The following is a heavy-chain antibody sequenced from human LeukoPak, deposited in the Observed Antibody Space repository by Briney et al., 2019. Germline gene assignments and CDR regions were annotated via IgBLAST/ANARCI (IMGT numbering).Heavy chain of an antibody. CDR1: GFTFSSYS. CDR2: ITASGTAM. J-gene: IGHJ4*02. CDR3: AKGHPGIVVVNTFLDY. Sequence: GGSLRLSCAASGFTFSSYSMNWVRQAPGKGLEWVSHITASGTAMFYADSVKGRFTISRDNAKNSLYLQMNSLRDEDTAVYYCAKGHPGIVVVNTFLDYWGQGTLVTVSS. D-gene: IGHD3-22*01. V-gene: IGHV3-48*02.